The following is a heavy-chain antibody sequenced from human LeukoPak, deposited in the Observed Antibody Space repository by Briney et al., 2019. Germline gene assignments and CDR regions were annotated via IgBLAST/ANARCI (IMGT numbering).Heavy chain of an antibody. Sequence: SVKVSCKASGGTFSSYAISWVRQAPGQGLEWMGGIIPIFGTANYAQKFQGRVTITADKSTSTAYMELSSLRSEDTAVYYCASSFTAHHLDYWGQGTLVTVSS. D-gene: IGHD1-14*01. CDR2: IIPIFGTA. J-gene: IGHJ4*02. CDR3: ASSFTAHHLDY. V-gene: IGHV1-69*06. CDR1: GGTFSSYA.